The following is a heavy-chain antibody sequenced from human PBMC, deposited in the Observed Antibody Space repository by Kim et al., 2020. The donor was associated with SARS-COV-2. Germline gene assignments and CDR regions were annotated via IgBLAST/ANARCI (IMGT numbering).Heavy chain of an antibody. D-gene: IGHD5-18*01. CDR2: IIPIFGTA. J-gene: IGHJ6*02. Sequence: SVKVSCKASGDTFSSYAISWVRQAPGQGLEWMGWIIPIFGTANYAQKFQGRVTITADESTSTAYMELSSLRSEDTAVYYCAREGTLYLYGYSSRSGYYGMDVWGQGTTVTVSS. CDR3: AREGTLYLYGYSSRSGYYGMDV. CDR1: GDTFSSYA. V-gene: IGHV1-69*13.